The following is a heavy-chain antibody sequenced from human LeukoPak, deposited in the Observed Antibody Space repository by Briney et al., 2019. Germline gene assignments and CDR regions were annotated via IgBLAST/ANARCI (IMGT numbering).Heavy chain of an antibody. J-gene: IGHJ4*02. CDR2: ISLSGQT. Sequence: PSQTLFHTCGVSGGSIRSTNWRSWVRQPPGQGLERIGEISLSGQTNFNPSLNGRVTMSLDESRNQLSLKLTSVTAADTAIYYCSRESGAFCPFGYWGQGTLVIVPP. V-gene: IGHV4/OR15-8*02. CDR1: GGSIRSTNW. D-gene: IGHD1-26*01. CDR3: SRESGAFCPFGY.